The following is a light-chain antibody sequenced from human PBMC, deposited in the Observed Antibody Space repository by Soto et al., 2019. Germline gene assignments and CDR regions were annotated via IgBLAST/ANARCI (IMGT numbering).Light chain of an antibody. J-gene: IGKJ1*01. CDR1: QSVSIN. CDR2: GAS. CDR3: QQYGSSGT. Sequence: EIVMTQSPATLSVSPGERATLSCRAIQSVSINLAWYQRKPGQAPRLLIYGASTRATGIPARCSGSGSGTEFTLTISSLQSEDFAVYYCQQYGSSGTFGQGTKVDI. V-gene: IGKV3-15*01.